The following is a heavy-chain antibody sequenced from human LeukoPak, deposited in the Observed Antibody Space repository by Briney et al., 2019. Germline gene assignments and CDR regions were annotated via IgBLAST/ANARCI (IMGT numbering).Heavy chain of an antibody. CDR1: GGSISSSNW. J-gene: IGHJ4*02. V-gene: IGHV4-4*02. Sequence: SGTLSLTRAVSGGSISSSNWWSWVRQPPGKGLEWIGEIYHSGSTNYNPSLKSRVTISVDKSKNQFSLKLSSVTAADTAVYYCARHLPYYDFWSGYTRTFDYWGQGTLVTVSS. CDR3: ARHLPYYDFWSGYTRTFDY. CDR2: IYHSGST. D-gene: IGHD3-3*01.